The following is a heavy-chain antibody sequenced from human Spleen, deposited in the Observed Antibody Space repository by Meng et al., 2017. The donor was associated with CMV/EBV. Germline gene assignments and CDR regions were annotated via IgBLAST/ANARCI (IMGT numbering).Heavy chain of an antibody. Sequence: GESLQISCAASGFTFSSYWMSWVRQAPGKGVEWVANIKQDGSEKYYVDSVKGRFTISRDNAKNSLYLQMKSLRAEDTAVYYCARVRFLLFDYWGQGTLVTVSS. D-gene: IGHD2-15*01. CDR3: ARVRFLLFDY. CDR2: IKQDGSEK. V-gene: IGHV3-7*01. J-gene: IGHJ4*02. CDR1: GFTFSSYW.